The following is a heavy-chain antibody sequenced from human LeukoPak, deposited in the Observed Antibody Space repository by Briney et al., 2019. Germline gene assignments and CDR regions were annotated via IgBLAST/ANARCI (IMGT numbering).Heavy chain of an antibody. CDR2: ISAYSGNT. V-gene: IGHV1-18*01. Sequence: ASVKVSFKASGYTFTSYGISWVRQAPGQGLEWMGWISAYSGNTNYTQKLQGRVTMPTDTSTSTAYMELRSLRSDDTAVYYCARVPYCSSTSCSRFDFDYWGQGTLVTVSS. D-gene: IGHD2-2*01. CDR1: GYTFTSYG. J-gene: IGHJ4*02. CDR3: ARVPYCSSTSCSRFDFDY.